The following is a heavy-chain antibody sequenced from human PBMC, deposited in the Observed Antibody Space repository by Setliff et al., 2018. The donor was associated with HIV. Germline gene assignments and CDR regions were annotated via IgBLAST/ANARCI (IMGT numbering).Heavy chain of an antibody. CDR3: ARVCPPVRYNFWSGYYPKAGYFDY. CDR1: GGSISSGVYY. CDR2: IHYSGSI. J-gene: IGHJ4*02. V-gene: IGHV4-31*03. D-gene: IGHD3-3*01. Sequence: SETLSLTCTVSGGSISSGVYYWSWIRHHPGKGLEWIGYIHYSGSIYYNPSLKSRVTISVDTSKNQFSLKLSSVTAADTAVYYCARVCPPVRYNFWSGYYPKAGYFDYWGQGTLVTVSS.